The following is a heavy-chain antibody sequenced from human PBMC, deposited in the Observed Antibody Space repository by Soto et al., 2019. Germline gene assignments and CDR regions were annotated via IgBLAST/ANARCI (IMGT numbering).Heavy chain of an antibody. D-gene: IGHD5-18*01. CDR2: IYYSGST. CDR3: ARERKGRGYSLFDY. Sequence: SETLSLTCTVSGGSISSYYWSWIRQPPGKGLEWIGYIYYSGSTNYNPSLKSRVTISVDTSKNQFSLKLSSVTAADTAVYYCARERKGRGYSLFDYWGQGTLVTVSS. CDR1: GGSISSYY. J-gene: IGHJ4*02. V-gene: IGHV4-59*01.